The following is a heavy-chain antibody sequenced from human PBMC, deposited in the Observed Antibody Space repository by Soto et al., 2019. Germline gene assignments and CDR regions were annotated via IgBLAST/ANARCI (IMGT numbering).Heavy chain of an antibody. CDR3: ARDPAYCGGECYSDYYGMDV. D-gene: IGHD2-21*01. J-gene: IGHJ6*02. CDR1: GYTFTSYG. CDR2: ISAYNGNT. V-gene: IGHV1-18*01. Sequence: ASVKVSCKASGYTFTSYGISWVRQAPGQGLEWMGWISAYNGNTNYAQKLQGRVTMTTDTSTSTAYMELRSLGSDDTAVYYCARDPAYCGGECYSDYYGMDVWGQGTTVTVSS.